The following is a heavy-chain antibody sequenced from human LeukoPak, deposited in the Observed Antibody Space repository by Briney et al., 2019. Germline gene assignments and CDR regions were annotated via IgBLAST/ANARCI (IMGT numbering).Heavy chain of an antibody. Sequence: GGSLRLSCAASGFXFSSXXXXWXXQAXXXXLEWVSAISGSGGSTYYADSVKGRFTISRDNSKNTLYLQMNSLRAEDTAVYYCATNPSSPYYWGQGTLVTVSS. V-gene: IGHV3-23*01. J-gene: IGHJ4*02. D-gene: IGHD3-10*01. CDR3: ATNPSSPYY. CDR2: ISGSGGST. CDR1: GFXFSSXX.